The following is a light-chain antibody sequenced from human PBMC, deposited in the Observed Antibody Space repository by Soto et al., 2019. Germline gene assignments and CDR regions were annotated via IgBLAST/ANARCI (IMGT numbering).Light chain of an antibody. CDR1: QSISSW. CDR2: KAS. V-gene: IGKV1-5*03. J-gene: IGKJ1*01. CDR3: QQYHTYSMT. Sequence: DIQMTQSPTTLSASVGDRVTITCRASQSISSWLAWYQQKPGKAPKLLIYKASTLESGVPSTFSGSGSGTEFNLTISSLQPDDFATYYCQQYHTYSMTFGQGTKVEIK.